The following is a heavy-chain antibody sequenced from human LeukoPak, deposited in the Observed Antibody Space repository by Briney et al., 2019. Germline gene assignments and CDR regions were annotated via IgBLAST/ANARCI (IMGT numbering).Heavy chain of an antibody. D-gene: IGHD3-22*01. CDR3: AVVVITAGARWCDP. J-gene: IGHJ5*02. V-gene: IGHV3-21*01. Sequence: GGSLRLSCAASAFSFSNYNMNWVRQAPGKGLEWVSSISRSSAYIYYADSVKGRFTISRDNAKNSLYLQMNSLRAEDTAVYYCAVVVITAGARWCDPWGQGTLVTVSS. CDR1: AFSFSNYN. CDR2: ISRSSAYI.